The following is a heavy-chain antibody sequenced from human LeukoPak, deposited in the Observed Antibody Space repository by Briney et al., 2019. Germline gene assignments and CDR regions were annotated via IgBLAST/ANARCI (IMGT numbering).Heavy chain of an antibody. CDR2: FDPEDGET. CDR1: GYTLTELS. CDR3: ATLVGATVY. V-gene: IGHV1-24*01. D-gene: IGHD1-26*01. Sequence: ASVKVSCKVSGYTLTELSMHWGRQAPGKGLEWMGGFDPEDGETIYAQKCQGTVTMTEDTSTDTAYMELSRLRSEDTAVYYCATLVGATVYWGQGTLVTVSS. J-gene: IGHJ4*02.